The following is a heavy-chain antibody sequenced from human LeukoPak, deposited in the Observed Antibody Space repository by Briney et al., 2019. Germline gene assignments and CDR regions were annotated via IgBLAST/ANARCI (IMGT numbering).Heavy chain of an antibody. CDR1: GYTFTSYG. J-gene: IGHJ4*02. D-gene: IGHD6-13*01. Sequence: ASVKVSCKATGYTFTSYGISWVRQAPGQGREWMGRIRAYNGNTDYAQNFQGRVTLTTDISTNTAYMGLRSLRYDDTAVYCCARAPWYDCWGQGTLVTVYS. V-gene: IGHV1-18*01. CDR3: ARAPWYDC. CDR2: IRAYNGNT.